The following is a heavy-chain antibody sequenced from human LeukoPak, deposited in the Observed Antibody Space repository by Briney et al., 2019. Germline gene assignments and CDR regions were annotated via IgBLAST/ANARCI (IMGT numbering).Heavy chain of an antibody. J-gene: IGHJ4*02. CDR3: ARDLTNLDILTGYYSYYFDY. Sequence: GGSLRLSCAASGLTFSSYWMGWVRQAPGKGLEWVANIKQDGSEKYYVDSVKGRFTISRDNAKNSLYLQMNSLRAEDTAVYYCARDLTNLDILTGYYSYYFDYWGQGTLVTVSS. CDR2: IKQDGSEK. D-gene: IGHD3-9*01. V-gene: IGHV3-7*03. CDR1: GLTFSSYW.